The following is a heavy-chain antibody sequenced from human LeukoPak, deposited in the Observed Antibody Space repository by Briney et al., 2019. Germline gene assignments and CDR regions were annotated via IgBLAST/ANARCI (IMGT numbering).Heavy chain of an antibody. Sequence: SETLSLTCAVYGGSFSGYYWSWIRQPPGKGLEWIGEINHSGSTNYNPSLKSRVTMSVDTSKNQFSLKLSSVTAADTAVYYCARVGCSSTSCYWNFDYWGQGTLVTVSS. D-gene: IGHD2-2*01. CDR1: GGSFSGYY. CDR2: INHSGST. J-gene: IGHJ4*02. CDR3: ARVGCSSTSCYWNFDY. V-gene: IGHV4-34*01.